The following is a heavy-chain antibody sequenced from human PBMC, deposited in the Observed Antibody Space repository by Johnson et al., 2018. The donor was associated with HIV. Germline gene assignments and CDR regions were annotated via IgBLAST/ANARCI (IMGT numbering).Heavy chain of an antibody. D-gene: IGHD4-17*01. CDR1: GFTFSSYG. CDR2: ISYDGSNK. V-gene: IGHV3-30*03. Sequence: QMLLVESGGGVVQPGRSLRLSCAASGFTFSSYGMHWVRQAPGKGLEWVAVISYDGSNKYYADSVKGRFTISRDNSKKTLYLQMNSLRAEDTAVYYCARPGGDYSAFDIWGQGTMVTVSS. CDR3: ARPGGDYSAFDI. J-gene: IGHJ3*02.